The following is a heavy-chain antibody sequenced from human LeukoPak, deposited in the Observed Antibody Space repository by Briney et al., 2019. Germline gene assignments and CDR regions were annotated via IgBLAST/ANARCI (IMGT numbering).Heavy chain of an antibody. D-gene: IGHD3-3*01. CDR3: ARVPGGLEWADFDY. V-gene: IGHV3-21*01. CDR2: ISSSSSDI. J-gene: IGHJ4*02. CDR1: GFTFRTHT. Sequence: GRSLTLSCAASGFTFRTHTMNWVRQAPGKGLEWVSCISSSSSDIYYADSVKGRFTISRDNAKNSLYLHMSSLRAEDTAVYYCARVPGGLEWADFDYWGQGTLVTVSS.